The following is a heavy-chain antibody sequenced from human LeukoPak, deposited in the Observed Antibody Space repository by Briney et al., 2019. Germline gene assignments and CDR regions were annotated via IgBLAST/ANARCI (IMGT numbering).Heavy chain of an antibody. J-gene: IGHJ3*02. Sequence: EPGGSLRLSCAASGFTFSDYYMNWIRQAPGKGLEWISYISSSGGTIYYADSVKGRFTISRDNAKNSLYLQMNSLRAEDTAVYYCAGYSSGWFGAFHIWGQGTMVTVSS. CDR1: GFTFSDYY. CDR3: AGYSSGWFGAFHI. V-gene: IGHV3-11*04. D-gene: IGHD6-19*01. CDR2: ISSSGGTI.